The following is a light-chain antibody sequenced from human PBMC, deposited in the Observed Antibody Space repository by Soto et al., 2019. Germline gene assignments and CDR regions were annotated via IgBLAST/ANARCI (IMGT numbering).Light chain of an antibody. CDR1: QSINTY. J-gene: IGKJ3*01. Sequence: DIEMTQSPSSLSASVGERATITCRASQSINTYLSWYQQKPGKAPKLLLYAATSLESGVPSRFSGSGSGTESTLTIGSLPPEFFANYYCQESYSPSRTFGHGTKVDI. CDR3: QESYSPSRT. V-gene: IGKV1-39*01. CDR2: AAT.